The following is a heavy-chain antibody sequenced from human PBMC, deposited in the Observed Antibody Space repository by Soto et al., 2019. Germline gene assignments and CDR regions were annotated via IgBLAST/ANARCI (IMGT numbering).Heavy chain of an antibody. J-gene: IGHJ6*03. CDR2: INPSGGST. CDR3: ARWVPAASTYYYYYYMDV. Sequence: ASVKVSCKASGYTFTSYYMHWVRQAPGQGLEWMGIINPSGGSTSYAQKFQGRVTMTRDTSTSTVYMELSSLRSEDTAVYYCARWVPAASTYYYYYYMDVWGKGTTVTVAS. V-gene: IGHV1-46*03. CDR1: GYTFTSYY. D-gene: IGHD2-2*01.